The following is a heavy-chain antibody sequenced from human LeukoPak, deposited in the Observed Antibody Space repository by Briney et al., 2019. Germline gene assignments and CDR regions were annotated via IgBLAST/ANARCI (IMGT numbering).Heavy chain of an antibody. CDR3: ARVRTRGSNWFDP. V-gene: IGHV1-2*02. J-gene: IGHJ5*02. CDR2: INPNSGGT. D-gene: IGHD3-10*01. Sequence: ASVKVSCKASGYTFTGYYMHWVRQAPGQGLGWMGWINPNSGGTNYAQKFQGRVTMTRDTSISTAYMELSRLRSDDTAVYYCARVRTRGSNWFDPWGQGTLVTVSS. CDR1: GYTFTGYY.